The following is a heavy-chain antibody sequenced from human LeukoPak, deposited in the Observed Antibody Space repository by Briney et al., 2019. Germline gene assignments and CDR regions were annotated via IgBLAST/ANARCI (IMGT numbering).Heavy chain of an antibody. J-gene: IGHJ4*02. V-gene: IGHV4-34*01. Sequence: PSETLSLTCAVYGGSFSGYYWSWIRQPPGKGLEWIGEINHSGSTNYNPSLKSRVTISVDTSKNQFPLKLSSVTAADTAVYYCASNGDYFPLDYWGQGTLVTVSS. CDR3: ASNGDYFPLDY. CDR1: GGSFSGYY. CDR2: INHSGST. D-gene: IGHD4-17*01.